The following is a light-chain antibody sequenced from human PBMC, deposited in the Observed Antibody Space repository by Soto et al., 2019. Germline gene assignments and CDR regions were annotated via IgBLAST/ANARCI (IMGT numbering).Light chain of an antibody. CDR1: QSLRSS. CDR3: QQYNIWPQT. CDR2: GAS. Sequence: ETVLTQSPATLSVSPGERATLSCRASQSLRSSLAWYQQKPGQAPRLLIYGASTRATGIPARFSGSGSGTEFTLTISSLQSEDFAVYFCQQYNIWPQTFGQGTKVDIK. V-gene: IGKV3-15*01. J-gene: IGKJ1*01.